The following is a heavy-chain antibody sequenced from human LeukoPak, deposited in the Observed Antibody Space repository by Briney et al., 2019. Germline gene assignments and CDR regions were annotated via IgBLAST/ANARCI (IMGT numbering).Heavy chain of an antibody. CDR3: ARADCSGGSCYTYPDY. CDR2: ISSSSSYI. J-gene: IGHJ4*02. D-gene: IGHD2-15*01. Sequence: GGSLRLSCAASGFTFSSYSMNWVRQAPGKGLEWVSSISSSSSYIYYADSVKGRFTISRDNAKNSLYLQMNSLRAEDTAVYYCARADCSGGSCYTYPDYWGQGTLVTVSS. V-gene: IGHV3-21*01. CDR1: GFTFSSYS.